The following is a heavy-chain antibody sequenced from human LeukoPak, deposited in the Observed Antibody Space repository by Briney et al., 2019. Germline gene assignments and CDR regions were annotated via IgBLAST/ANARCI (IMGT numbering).Heavy chain of an antibody. Sequence: GGSLRLSCAASGGTSSSYAISWVRQAPGQGLEWMGGIIPIFGTANYAQKFQGRVTITADESTSTAYMELSSLRSEDTTVYYCARFVPSRFLEWVNWFDPWGQGTLVTVSS. CDR2: IIPIFGTA. V-gene: IGHV1-69*01. CDR3: ARFVPSRFLEWVNWFDP. CDR1: GGTSSSYA. D-gene: IGHD3-3*01. J-gene: IGHJ5*02.